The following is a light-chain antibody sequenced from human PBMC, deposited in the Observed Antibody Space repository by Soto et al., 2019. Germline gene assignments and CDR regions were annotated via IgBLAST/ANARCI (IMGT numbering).Light chain of an antibody. CDR1: QCIINS. CDR2: FSS. J-gene: IGKJ5*01. Sequence: IQMTQSPSSLSASVGDRVTITCRASQCIINSLAWYHQKPGTVPKLLIYFSSTLQSLVPSRFNGSGSGTGFAGTISILQPEDVGSTYCQKYASLPATFGQGTRLDIK. V-gene: IGKV1-27*01. CDR3: QKYASLPAT.